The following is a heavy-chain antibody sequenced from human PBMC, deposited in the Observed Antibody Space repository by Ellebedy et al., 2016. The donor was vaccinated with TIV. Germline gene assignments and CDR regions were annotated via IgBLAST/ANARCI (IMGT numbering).Heavy chain of an antibody. CDR3: ARGGNWLFYY. CDR2: IHHTKGT. V-gene: IGHV4-4*02. J-gene: IGHJ4*02. Sequence: SETLSLTCGVSDDSISRDKWWTWVRQAPGRALEWIGEIHHTKGTNYNPSLKSRVSMSVDKSKNQFSLNINSVTAADTAVYFCARGGNWLFYYWGPGILVTVSS. CDR1: DDSISRDKW. D-gene: IGHD1-20*01.